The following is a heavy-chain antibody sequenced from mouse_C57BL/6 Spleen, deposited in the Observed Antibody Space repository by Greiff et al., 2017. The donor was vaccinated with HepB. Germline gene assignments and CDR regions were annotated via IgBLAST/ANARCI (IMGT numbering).Heavy chain of an antibody. CDR3: ARYYGSSYGYAMDY. Sequence: VKLMESGPGLVAPSQSLSITCTVSGFSITSYAISWVRQPPGKGLEWLGVIWTGGGTNYNSALKSRLSISKDNSKSQVFLKMNSLQTDDTARYYCARYYGSSYGYAMDYWGQGTSVTVSS. CDR2: IWTGGGT. V-gene: IGHV2-9-1*01. CDR1: GFSITSYA. J-gene: IGHJ4*01. D-gene: IGHD1-1*01.